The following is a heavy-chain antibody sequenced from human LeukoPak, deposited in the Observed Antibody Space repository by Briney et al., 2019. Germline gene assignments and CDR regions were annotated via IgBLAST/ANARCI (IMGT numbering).Heavy chain of an antibody. J-gene: IGHJ4*02. V-gene: IGHV4-59*08. CDR3: ARLDCISDTCYNY. D-gene: IGHD2-21*01. CDR2: INYSGNS. Sequence: PSETLSLTCIVSGDSISTDHWGWIRQSPGKGLEWIGYINYSGNSEYNPSLKSRVTISVDRSKNQVSLKMRSVTAADTAVYYCARLDCISDTCYNYWALGALVTVSS. CDR1: GDSISTDH.